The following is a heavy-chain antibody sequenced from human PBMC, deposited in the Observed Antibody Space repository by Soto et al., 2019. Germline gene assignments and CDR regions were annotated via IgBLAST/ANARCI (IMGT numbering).Heavy chain of an antibody. CDR1: GITFGNYG. V-gene: IGHV3-23*01. J-gene: IGHJ6*02. CDR3: AKYSSSWYGYPYYYGMDV. Sequence: PGGSLRLSCAASGITFGNYGMTWVRQAPGKGLEWVSSISGRGGRTHYADSVKGRFTISRDNSKNTLYLQMNSLRADDTAIYYCAKYSSSWYGYPYYYGMDVWGQGTTVTVSS. D-gene: IGHD6-13*01. CDR2: ISGRGGRT.